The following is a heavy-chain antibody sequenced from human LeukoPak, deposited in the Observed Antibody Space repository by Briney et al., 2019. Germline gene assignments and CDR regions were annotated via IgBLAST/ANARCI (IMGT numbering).Heavy chain of an antibody. J-gene: IGHJ3*02. D-gene: IGHD4-17*01. CDR2: IYYSGST. Sequence: SETLSLTCTVSGGSISSYYWSWIRQPPGKGLEWIGYIYYSGSTNYNPSLKSRVTISVDTSKNQFSPKLSSVTAADTAVYYCARHGGYGDYGGDAFDIWGQGTMVTVSS. V-gene: IGHV4-59*08. CDR1: GGSISSYY. CDR3: ARHGGYGDYGGDAFDI.